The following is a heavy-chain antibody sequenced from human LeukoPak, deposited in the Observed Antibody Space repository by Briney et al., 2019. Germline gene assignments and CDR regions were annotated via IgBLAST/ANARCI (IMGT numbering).Heavy chain of an antibody. D-gene: IGHD3-10*01. CDR3: VGTMVRGVIITDYFDY. J-gene: IGHJ4*02. CDR2: ISAYNGNT. V-gene: IGHV1-18*01. CDR1: GGTFSSYA. Sequence: ASVKVSCKASGGTFSSYAISWVRQAPGQGLEWMGWISAYNGNTNYAQKLQGRVTMTTDTSTSTAYMELRSLRSDDTAVYYCVGTMVRGVIITDYFDYWGQGTLVTVSS.